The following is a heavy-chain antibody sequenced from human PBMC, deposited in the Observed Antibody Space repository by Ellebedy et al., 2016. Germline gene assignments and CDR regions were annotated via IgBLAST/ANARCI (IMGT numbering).Heavy chain of an antibody. CDR2: INHSGST. V-gene: IGHV4-34*01. Sequence: SETLSLTCAVYGGSFSGYYWSWIRQPPGKGLEWIGEINHSGSTNYNSSLKSRVTISVDTSKNQFSLKLSSVTAADTAGYYCARGGAYSYGWGGLDYWGQGTLVTVSS. CDR3: ARGGAYSYGWGGLDY. D-gene: IGHD5-18*01. CDR1: GGSFSGYY. J-gene: IGHJ4*02.